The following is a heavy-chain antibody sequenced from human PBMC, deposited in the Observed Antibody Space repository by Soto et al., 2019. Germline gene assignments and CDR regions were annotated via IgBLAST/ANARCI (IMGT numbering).Heavy chain of an antibody. CDR3: VTDGTNTLRDCFDP. CDR1: FACISVLS. Sequence: SQTLWLPGILGFACISVLSLTWIRNSAGKGLEWIGRIYATGTTDYNPSLKSRVMMSVDTSKKQFSLKLRSVTAADTAVYYCVTDGTNTLRDCFDPWGQGISVTVSS. V-gene: IGHV4-4*07. CDR2: IYATGTT. J-gene: IGHJ5*02. D-gene: IGHD1-1*01.